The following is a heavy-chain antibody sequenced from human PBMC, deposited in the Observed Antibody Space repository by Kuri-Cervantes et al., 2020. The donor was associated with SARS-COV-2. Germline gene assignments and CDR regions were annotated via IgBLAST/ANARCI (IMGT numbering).Heavy chain of an antibody. Sequence: ASVKVSCKASGYTFTSYDINWVRQATGQGLEWMGWMNPNSGNTGYAKKFQGRVTMTRNTSISTAYTELSSLRSEDTAVYYCARGLASAYQLLFYVYYYYYMDVWGKGTTVTVSS. CDR2: MNPNSGNT. D-gene: IGHD2-2*01. J-gene: IGHJ6*03. V-gene: IGHV1-8*01. CDR1: GYTFTSYD. CDR3: ARGLASAYQLLFYVYYYYYMDV.